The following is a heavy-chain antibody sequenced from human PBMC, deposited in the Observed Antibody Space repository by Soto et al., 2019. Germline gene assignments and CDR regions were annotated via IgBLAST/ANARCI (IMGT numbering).Heavy chain of an antibody. CDR2: INPDGRTI. D-gene: IGHD1-7*01. CDR3: ATAVNYRFDN. J-gene: IGHJ4*02. V-gene: IGHV3-74*01. Sequence: GGFLRLSCGGSAFSFSASGRHWVRQAPGEGLVWVSRINPDGRTINYADSVKGRFTISRDNAKNTLYLQMNILRVEHTAVYFRATAVNYRFDNSALGTMVTVHS. CDR1: AFSFSASG.